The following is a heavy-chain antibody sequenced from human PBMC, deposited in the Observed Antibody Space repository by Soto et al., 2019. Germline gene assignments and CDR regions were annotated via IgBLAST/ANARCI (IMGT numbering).Heavy chain of an antibody. D-gene: IGHD1-1*01. J-gene: IGHJ4*02. V-gene: IGHV3-74*01. CDR1: GFTFSMYW. CDR2: INDDGSST. CDR3: TRGPRSTSTGTGAF. Sequence: LRLSCAASGFTFSMYWMHWVRQVPGKGPEWVSRINDDGSSTNYADSVKRRFTISRDNAKNTLYLQMNDLRAEDTAVYYCTRGPRSTSTGTGAFWGQGTLVTVSS.